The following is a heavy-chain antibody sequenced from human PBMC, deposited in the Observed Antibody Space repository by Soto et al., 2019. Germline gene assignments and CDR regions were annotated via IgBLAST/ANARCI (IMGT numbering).Heavy chain of an antibody. V-gene: IGHV3-73*01. CDR1: GFTFSGSA. J-gene: IGHJ4*02. D-gene: IGHD4-17*01. CDR3: RGVTTESYFDY. Sequence: GGSLRLSCAASGFTFSGSAMHWVRQASGKGLEWVGRIRSKANSYATAYAASVKGRFTISRDDSKNTAYLQMNSLKTEDTAVYYCRGVTTESYFDYWGQGTLVTVSS. CDR2: IRSKANSYAT.